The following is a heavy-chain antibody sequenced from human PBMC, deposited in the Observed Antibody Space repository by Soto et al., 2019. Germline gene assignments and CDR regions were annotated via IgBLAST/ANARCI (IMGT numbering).Heavy chain of an antibody. Sequence: GGSLRLSCAASGFNFYNYGMHWVRQAPGKGLEWLAVIRDDGVNKYYAESVKGRFTISRDNPKSTVYLQMDSLRVEDTAVYYCARALGCAHYFCYGMDVWGQGTTVTVSS. D-gene: IGHD2-15*01. CDR1: GFNFYNYG. J-gene: IGHJ6*02. CDR3: ARALGCAHYFCYGMDV. V-gene: IGHV3-33*01. CDR2: IRDDGVNK.